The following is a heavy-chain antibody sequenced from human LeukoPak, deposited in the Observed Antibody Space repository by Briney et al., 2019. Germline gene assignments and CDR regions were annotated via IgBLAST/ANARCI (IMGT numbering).Heavy chain of an antibody. J-gene: IGHJ5*02. CDR2: ISSSSSYI. CDR1: GFTFSSYS. Sequence: KPGGSLRLSCAASGFTFSSYSMNWVRQAPGKGLEWVSSISSSSSYIYYADSVKGRFTISRDNAKNSLYLQMNSLRAEDTAVYYCARDPPGYSSGWLSWGQGTLVTVSS. V-gene: IGHV3-21*01. D-gene: IGHD6-19*01. CDR3: ARDPPGYSSGWLS.